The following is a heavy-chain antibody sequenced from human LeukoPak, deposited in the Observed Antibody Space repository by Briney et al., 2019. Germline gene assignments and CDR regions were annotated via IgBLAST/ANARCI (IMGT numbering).Heavy chain of an antibody. CDR3: ARHGEYGGYKGENFDI. Sequence: GESLKISCKGSGYSFTSYWIGWVRQMPGKGLEWMSLIYPGNSDTRYSPSVQGQVTVSVDGSISTAYLQWSSLKASDTAMYYCARHGEYGGYKGENFDIWGQGAMVTVSS. CDR1: GYSFTSYW. V-gene: IGHV5-51*01. D-gene: IGHD4-23*01. J-gene: IGHJ3*02. CDR2: IYPGNSDT.